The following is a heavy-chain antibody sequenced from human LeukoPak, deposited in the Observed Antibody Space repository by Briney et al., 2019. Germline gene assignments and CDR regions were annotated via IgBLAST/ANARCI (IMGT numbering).Heavy chain of an antibody. CDR1: GGSISSSDYY. CDR3: ASSVAGDFDY. CDR2: IYYSGST. V-gene: IGHV4-30-4*01. D-gene: IGHD6-19*01. Sequence: SETLSLTCTVSGGSISSSDYYWSWIRQPPGKGLEWIGYIYYSGSTYYNPSLKSRVTISVDTSKNQFSLKLSSVTAADTAVYYCASSVAGDFDYWGQGTLVTVSS. J-gene: IGHJ4*02.